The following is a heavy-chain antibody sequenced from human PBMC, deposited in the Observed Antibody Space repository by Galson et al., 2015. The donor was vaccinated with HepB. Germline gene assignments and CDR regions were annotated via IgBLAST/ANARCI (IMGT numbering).Heavy chain of an antibody. CDR1: GFTFSSYA. CDR3: ATYYSGYKNDAFDI. J-gene: IGHJ3*02. D-gene: IGHD5-12*01. Sequence: SLRLSCAASGFTFSSYAMSWVRQAPGKGLEWVSVIYSGGSTYYADSVKGRFTISRDNSKNTLYLQMNSLRAEDTAVYYCATYYSGYKNDAFDIWGQGTMVTVSS. CDR2: IYSGGST. V-gene: IGHV3-66*01.